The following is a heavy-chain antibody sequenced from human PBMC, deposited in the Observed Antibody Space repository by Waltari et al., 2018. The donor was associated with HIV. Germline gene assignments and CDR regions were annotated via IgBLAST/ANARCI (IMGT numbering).Heavy chain of an antibody. CDR2: IRSKSFGGTT. D-gene: IGHD6-13*01. V-gene: IGHV3-49*04. CDR3: AREGYLQLVKDDYYYGMDV. CDR1: GFTFADYA. Sequence: DVQLVESGGGLVQSGRSLRLSCTTSGFTFADYAVSWVRQAPGKGLEWVGFIRSKSFGGTTESAASVKGRFTISRDDSKSIAYLQMNNLKIEDTAVYYCAREGYLQLVKDDYYYGMDVWGHGTTVTVSS. J-gene: IGHJ6*02.